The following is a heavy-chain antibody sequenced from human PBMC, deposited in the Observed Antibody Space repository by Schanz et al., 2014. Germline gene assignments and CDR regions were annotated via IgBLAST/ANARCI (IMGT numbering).Heavy chain of an antibody. Sequence: KPGGSLRLSCAASGFTFSDYYMRWIRQAPGKGLEWVSDISSSSSYTDYADSVKGRFTISRDNAKNSLYLQMNSLRAEYTAIYYCAKDRWELRVCYSDSWGQRALVTVSS. J-gene: IGHJ4*02. V-gene: IGHV3-11*05. CDR3: AKDRWELRVCYSDS. CDR1: GFTFSDYY. CDR2: ISSSSSYT. D-gene: IGHD1-7*01.